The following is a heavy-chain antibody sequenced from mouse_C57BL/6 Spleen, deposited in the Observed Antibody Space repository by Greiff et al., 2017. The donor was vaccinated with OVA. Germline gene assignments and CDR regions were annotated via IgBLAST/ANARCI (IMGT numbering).Heavy chain of an antibody. V-gene: IGHV1-63*01. D-gene: IGHD2-5*01. J-gene: IGHJ1*03. Sequence: QVQLKQSGAELVRPGTSVKMSCKASGYTFTNYWIGWAKQRPGHGLEWIGDIYPGGGYTNYNEKFKGKATLTADKSSSTAYMQFSSLTSADSAIYYCARFSYSNHGRYWYFDVWGTGTTVTVSS. CDR2: IYPGGGYT. CDR3: ARFSYSNHGRYWYFDV. CDR1: GYTFTNYW.